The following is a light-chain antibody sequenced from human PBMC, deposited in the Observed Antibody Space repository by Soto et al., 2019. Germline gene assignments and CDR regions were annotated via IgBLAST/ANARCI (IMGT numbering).Light chain of an antibody. CDR3: QQRSNWPRG. V-gene: IGKV3-11*01. Sequence: EIVLTQYPATLSLSPGERATLSCRASQSVSSYLAWYQQKPGQAPRLLIYDASNRATGIPARFSGSGSGTDFTLTISSLEPEDFAVYYCQQRSNWPRGFGGGTKVEIK. CDR2: DAS. CDR1: QSVSSY. J-gene: IGKJ4*01.